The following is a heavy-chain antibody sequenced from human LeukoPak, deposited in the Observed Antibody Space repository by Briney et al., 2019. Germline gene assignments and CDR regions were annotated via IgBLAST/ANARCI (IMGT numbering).Heavy chain of an antibody. CDR2: MNPNSGST. CDR1: GYTFTSYD. J-gene: IGHJ5*02. D-gene: IGHD6-13*01. Sequence: ASVKVSCKASGYTFTSYDINWVRQATGQGLEWMGWMNPNSGSTGYAQKFQGRVTMTRNTSISTAYMELSSLRSEDTAVYYCARVSRHLGYSSSGWFDPWGQGTLVTVSS. V-gene: IGHV1-8*01. CDR3: ARVSRHLGYSSSGWFDP.